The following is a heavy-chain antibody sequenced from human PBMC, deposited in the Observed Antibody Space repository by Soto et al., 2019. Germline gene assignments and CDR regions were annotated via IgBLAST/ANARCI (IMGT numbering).Heavy chain of an antibody. Sequence: ASVKVSCKASGYTFTSYSIHWVRPAPGQRLEGKGRIKAGNSKTKKLQKIQGRFTITRDTSASTDYMELSSLRSEDTAVYYCVSEAGLSWGQGTLVTVSS. CDR1: GYTFTSYS. CDR2: IKAGNSKT. D-gene: IGHD6-13*01. CDR3: VSEAGLS. J-gene: IGHJ5*02. V-gene: IGHV1-3*01.